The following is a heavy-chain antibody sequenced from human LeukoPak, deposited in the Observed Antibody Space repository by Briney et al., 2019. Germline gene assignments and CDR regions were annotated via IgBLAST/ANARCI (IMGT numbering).Heavy chain of an antibody. CDR3: ATKGIEGSLAAFENS. V-gene: IGHV5-51*01. J-gene: IGHJ4*02. D-gene: IGHD6-13*01. CDR2: IYPGDSET. CDR1: GYNFASHW. Sequence: GESLKSSFKGSGYNFASHWIGWVRQMPGKGQEWMGIIYPGDSETRYSPSFEGQVTISADRSITTAYLHWSCLKAADTAIYYCATKGIEGSLAAFENSWGQGTPVTVSS.